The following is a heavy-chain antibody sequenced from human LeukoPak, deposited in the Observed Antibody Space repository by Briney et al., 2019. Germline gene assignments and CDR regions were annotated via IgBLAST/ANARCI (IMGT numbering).Heavy chain of an antibody. CDR1: GGSISSSRYY. D-gene: IGHD5/OR15-5a*01. J-gene: IGHJ6*03. CDR2: VYYSGTT. CDR3: ARHVSDYYYYCIDV. Sequence: SEILSLTCTVSGGSISSSRYYWAWIRQPPGEGLEWIGSVYYSGTTYYNPSLESRVTMSEDTSRSRFSLTLSSLTAADTAVYYCARHVSDYYYYCIDVWGGGTTVIVSS. V-gene: IGHV4-39*01.